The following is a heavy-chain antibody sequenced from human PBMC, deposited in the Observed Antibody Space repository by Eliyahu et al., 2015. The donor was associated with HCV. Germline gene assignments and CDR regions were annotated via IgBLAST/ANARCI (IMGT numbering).Heavy chain of an antibody. J-gene: IGHJ4*02. CDR2: IIPILGIA. CDR1: GGTFSSYA. D-gene: IGHD6-19*01. Sequence: QVQLVQSGAEVKKPGSSVKVSCKASGGTFSSYAISWVRQAPGQGLEWMGRIIPILGIANYAQKFQGRVTITADKSTSTAYMELSSLRSEDTAVYYCARDHEETQAVVFDYWGQGTLVTVSS. V-gene: IGHV1-69*04. CDR3: ARDHEETQAVVFDY.